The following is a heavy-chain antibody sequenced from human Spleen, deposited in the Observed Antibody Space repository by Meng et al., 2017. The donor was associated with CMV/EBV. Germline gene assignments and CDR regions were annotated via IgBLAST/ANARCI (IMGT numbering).Heavy chain of an antibody. D-gene: IGHD2-2*01. CDR2: INHSGST. CDR1: GGSFSAYY. Sequence: SETLSLTCAVYGGSFSAYYWSWIRQPPGKGLEWIGEINHSGSTNYNPSLKSRVTISVDTSKNLFSLKLSSVTAADTAVYYCARYLPAARNWFDPWGQGTLVTVSS. CDR3: ARYLPAARNWFDP. V-gene: IGHV4-34*01. J-gene: IGHJ5*02.